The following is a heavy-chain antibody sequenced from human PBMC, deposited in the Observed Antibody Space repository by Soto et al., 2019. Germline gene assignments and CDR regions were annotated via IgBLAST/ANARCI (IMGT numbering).Heavy chain of an antibody. V-gene: IGHV1-8*01. J-gene: IGHJ4*02. D-gene: IGHD1-26*01. CDR2: MSPSSGNT. CDR3: SRGEWELRH. Sequence: QVQLVQSGTEVKKPGASVKVSCKASGYTFTSYDINWVRQATGQGPEWMGYMSPSSGNTGYAQNFQGRVTMTRDTSINTAYRELTSLTSEDTAVYYCSRGEWELRHWGQGSLVIVSS. CDR1: GYTFTSYD.